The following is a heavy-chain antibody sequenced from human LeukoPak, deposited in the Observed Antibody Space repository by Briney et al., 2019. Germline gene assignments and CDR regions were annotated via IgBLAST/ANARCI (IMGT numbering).Heavy chain of an antibody. D-gene: IGHD2-8*01. J-gene: IGHJ5*02. CDR1: GYTFTGYY. CDR2: INPNSGGT. Sequence: GESLKISCKASGYTFTGYYMHWVRQAPGQGLEWMGWINPNSGGTNYAQKFQGRVTMTRDTSISTAYMELSRLRSDDTAVYYCARDPSMSFWFDPWGQGTLVTVSS. CDR3: ARDPSMSFWFDP. V-gene: IGHV1-2*02.